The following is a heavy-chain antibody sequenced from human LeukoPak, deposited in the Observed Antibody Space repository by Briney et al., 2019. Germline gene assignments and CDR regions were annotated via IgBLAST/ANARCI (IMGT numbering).Heavy chain of an antibody. J-gene: IGHJ3*02. CDR3: AREDRSGWYMVHDAFDI. CDR1: GFTFSSYA. CDR2: ISYDGSNK. V-gene: IGHV3-30*04. Sequence: GRSLRLSCAASGFTFSSYAMHWVRQAPGKGLEWVAVISYDGSNKYYADSVKGRFTISRDNSKNTLYLQMNSLRAEDTAVYYCAREDRSGWYMVHDAFDIWGQGTMVTVSS. D-gene: IGHD6-19*01.